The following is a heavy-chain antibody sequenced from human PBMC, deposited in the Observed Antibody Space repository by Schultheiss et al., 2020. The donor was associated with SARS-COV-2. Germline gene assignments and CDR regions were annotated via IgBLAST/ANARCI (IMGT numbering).Heavy chain of an antibody. D-gene: IGHD6-6*01. Sequence: SQTLSLTCAVSGGSFSGYYWNWLRQPPGKGLEWIGEINQSGGTNYNPSLKSRVTISVDTSKNQFSLKLSSVTAADTAVYYCAREPIRTYSSSSKDYWGQGTLVTVSS. CDR2: INQSGGT. CDR3: AREPIRTYSSSSKDY. V-gene: IGHV4-34*01. CDR1: GGSFSGYY. J-gene: IGHJ4*02.